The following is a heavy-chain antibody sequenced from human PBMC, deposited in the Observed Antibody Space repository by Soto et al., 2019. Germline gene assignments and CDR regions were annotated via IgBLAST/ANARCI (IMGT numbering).Heavy chain of an antibody. CDR2: ISYDVSNK. V-gene: IGHV3-30-3*01. CDR3: AKVSPMGYFFDF. J-gene: IGHJ4*02. Sequence: GGFLRLSCAASGFAFNTYSMHWVRQAPGRGLEWVAVISYDVSNKFYADSVKGRFTISRDNSKNTLYLEMNSLRGEDTAVYYCAKVSPMGYFFDFWGQGTLVTVSS. CDR1: GFAFNTYS.